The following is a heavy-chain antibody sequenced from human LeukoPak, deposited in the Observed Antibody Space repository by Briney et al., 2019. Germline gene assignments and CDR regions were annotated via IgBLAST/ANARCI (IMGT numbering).Heavy chain of an antibody. CDR3: AKLSSSGWLPTDAFDI. Sequence: GGSLRLSCAASGFTFSSYAMSWVRQAPGQGLEWVSAISGSGGSTYYADSVKGRFTISRDNSKNTLYLQMNSLRAEDTAVYYCAKLSSSGWLPTDAFDIWGQGTMVTVSS. V-gene: IGHV3-23*01. J-gene: IGHJ3*02. CDR1: GFTFSSYA. D-gene: IGHD6-19*01. CDR2: ISGSGGST.